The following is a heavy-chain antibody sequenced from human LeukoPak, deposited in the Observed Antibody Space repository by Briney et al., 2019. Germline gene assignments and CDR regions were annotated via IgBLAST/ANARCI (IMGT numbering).Heavy chain of an antibody. V-gene: IGHV4-30-2*01. CDR3: ARVRITFGGVIVIPDAFDI. J-gene: IGHJ3*02. CDR2: IYHSGST. CDR1: GGSISSSSYY. D-gene: IGHD3-16*02. Sequence: SETLSLTCTVSGGSISSSSYYWGWIRQPPGKGLEWIGYIYHSGSTYYNPSLKSRVTISVDRSKNQFSLKLSSVTAADTAVYYCARVRITFGGVIVIPDAFDIWGQGTMVTVSS.